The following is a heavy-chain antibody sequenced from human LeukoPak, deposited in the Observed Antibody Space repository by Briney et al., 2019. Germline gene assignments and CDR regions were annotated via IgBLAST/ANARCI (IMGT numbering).Heavy chain of an antibody. CDR3: AREATYCSSTSCYPDSYYYYYMDV. CDR1: GYSISSGYY. CDR2: IYRSGRT. J-gene: IGHJ6*03. Sequence: SETLSLTSTVSGYSISSGYYWGWIRQPPGKGLEWIGSIYRSGRTFYNPSLKSRVTISVDTSKNQFSLKLTSVTAADTAVYYCAREATYCSSTSCYPDSYYYYYMDVWGKGTTVTISS. V-gene: IGHV4-38-2*02. D-gene: IGHD2-2*01.